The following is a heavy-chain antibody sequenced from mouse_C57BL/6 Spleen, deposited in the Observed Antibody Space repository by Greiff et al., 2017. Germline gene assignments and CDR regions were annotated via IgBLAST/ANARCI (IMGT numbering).Heavy chain of an antibody. V-gene: IGHV3-6*01. CDR1: GYSITSGYY. CDR2: ISYDGSN. CDR3: ARVFTRAPFDY. D-gene: IGHD1-2*01. Sequence: EVKLQESGPGLVKPSQSLSLTCSVTGYSITSGYYWNWIRQFPGNKLEWMGYISYDGSNNYNPSLKNRISITRDTSKNQFFLKLNSVTTEDTATXYCARVFTRAPFDYWGQGTTLTVAS. J-gene: IGHJ2*01.